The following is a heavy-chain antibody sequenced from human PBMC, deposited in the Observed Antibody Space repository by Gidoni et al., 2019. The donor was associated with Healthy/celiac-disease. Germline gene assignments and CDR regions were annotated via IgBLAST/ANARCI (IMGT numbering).Heavy chain of an antibody. J-gene: IGHJ6*02. D-gene: IGHD3-3*01. CDR3: AADTRFLEWLLCHYYGMDV. CDR1: GFTFTSSA. V-gene: IGHV1-58*01. Sequence: QMQLVQSGPEVKKPGTSVKVSCTASGFTFTSSALQWVRQARGQRRAWIGWIGVGSGNTNYAQKFQERVTITRDMSTSTAYMELSSLRSEDTAVYYCAADTRFLEWLLCHYYGMDVWGQGTTVTVSS. CDR2: IGVGSGNT.